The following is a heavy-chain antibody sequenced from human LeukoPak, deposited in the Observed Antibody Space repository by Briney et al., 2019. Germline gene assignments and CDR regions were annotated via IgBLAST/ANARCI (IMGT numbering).Heavy chain of an antibody. CDR1: GFTFSSYG. CDR3: AKEGHNYYDSSGYPFFDY. J-gene: IGHJ4*02. Sequence: GGSLRLSCAASGFTFSSYGMHWVRQAPGRGLEWVAFIRYDGSNKYYADSVKGRFTISRDNSKNTLYLQMNSLRAEDTAVYYCAKEGHNYYDSSGYPFFDYWGQGTLVTVSS. CDR2: IRYDGSNK. D-gene: IGHD3-22*01. V-gene: IGHV3-30*02.